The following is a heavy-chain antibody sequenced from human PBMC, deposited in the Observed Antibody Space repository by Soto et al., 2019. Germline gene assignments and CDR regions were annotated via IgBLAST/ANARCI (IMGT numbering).Heavy chain of an antibody. V-gene: IGHV4-34*01. CDR2: IYHSGST. CDR1: GGSCSGYY. J-gene: IGHJ4*02. Sequence: PSETLSLTCAVYGGSCSGYYWSWIRQPPGKGLEWIGEIYHSGSTNYNPSLKSRVTISVDKSKNQFSLKLSSVTAADTAVIYCARGGRIAVARPFHSWGPAPLVPAS. CDR3: ARGGRIAVARPFHS. D-gene: IGHD6-19*01.